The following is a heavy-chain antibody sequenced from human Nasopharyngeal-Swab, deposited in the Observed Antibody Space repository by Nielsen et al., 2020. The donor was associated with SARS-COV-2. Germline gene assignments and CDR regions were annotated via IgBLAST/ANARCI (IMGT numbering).Heavy chain of an antibody. CDR3: ARDESPRLRWLDY. Sequence: LSLTCAASGFPFSSYAMHWVRQAPGKGLEWVAVISYDGSNKYYADSVKGRFTISRDNSKNTLYLQMNSLRAEDTAVYYCARDESPRLRWLDYWGQGTLVTVSS. V-gene: IGHV3-30*04. CDR2: ISYDGSNK. J-gene: IGHJ4*02. D-gene: IGHD4-23*01. CDR1: GFPFSSYA.